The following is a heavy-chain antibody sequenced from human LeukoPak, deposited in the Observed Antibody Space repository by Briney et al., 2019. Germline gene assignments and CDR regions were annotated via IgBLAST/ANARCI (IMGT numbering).Heavy chain of an antibody. V-gene: IGHV4-59*01. J-gene: IGHJ4*02. CDR1: GGSISSYY. Sequence: SETLSLTCTVSGGSISSYYWSWIRQPPGEGLEWIGYIYYSGSTNYNPSLKSRVTISVDTSKNQFSLKLSSVTAADTAVYYCARVGQAVAGRVFDYWGQGTLVTVSS. CDR3: ARVGQAVAGRVFDY. D-gene: IGHD6-19*01. CDR2: IYYSGST.